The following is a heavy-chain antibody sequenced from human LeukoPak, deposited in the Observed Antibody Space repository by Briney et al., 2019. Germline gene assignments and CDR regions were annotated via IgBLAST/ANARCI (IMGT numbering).Heavy chain of an antibody. CDR1: GFIFDDDV. J-gene: IGHJ4*02. D-gene: IGHD3-10*02. Sequence: GGSLRLSCAASGFIFDDDVMHWVRQVPGKGLGWVSRISWEGGNIYYADSGEGRFTNSRDNSKNSLYLKMNSIKTEDPALYYCAKDTADYCALGTCSGGFDSWGQGTLVTVSS. CDR2: ISWEGGNI. V-gene: IGHV3-43D*03. CDR3: AKDTADYCALGTCSGGFDS.